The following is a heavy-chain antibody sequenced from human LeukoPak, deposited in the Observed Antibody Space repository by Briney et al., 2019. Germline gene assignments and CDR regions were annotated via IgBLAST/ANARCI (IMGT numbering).Heavy chain of an antibody. D-gene: IGHD2-8*01. Sequence: GGSLRLSCAASGFTFDDYAMTWVRQAPGKGLEWVAVIWYDGSNKYYADSVKGRFTISRDNSKNTLYLQMNSLRAEDTAVYYCARDCTNGVCYGTDFDYWGQGTLVTVSS. V-gene: IGHV3-33*08. CDR2: IWYDGSNK. CDR1: GFTFDDYA. J-gene: IGHJ4*02. CDR3: ARDCTNGVCYGTDFDY.